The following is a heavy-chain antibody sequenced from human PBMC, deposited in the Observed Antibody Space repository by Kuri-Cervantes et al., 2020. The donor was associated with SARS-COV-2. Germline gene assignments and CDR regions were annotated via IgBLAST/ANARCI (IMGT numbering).Heavy chain of an antibody. CDR3: ARDRNTMIVVIINIDY. CDR2: ISYDGRNK. D-gene: IGHD3-22*01. CDR1: GFTFSSYA. Sequence: GGSLRLSCAASGFTFSSYAMHWVRQAPGKGLEWVAVISYDGRNKYYADSVKGRFTIPRDNSKNTLYLQMNSLRTEDTAVYYCARDRNTMIVVIINIDYWGQGALVTVSS. V-gene: IGHV3-30*04. J-gene: IGHJ4*02.